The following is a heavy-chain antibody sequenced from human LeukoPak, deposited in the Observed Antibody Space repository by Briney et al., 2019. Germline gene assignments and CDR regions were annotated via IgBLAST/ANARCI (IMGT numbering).Heavy chain of an antibody. J-gene: IGHJ4*02. CDR1: GGSISSSNW. CDR3: ARGDLWGYMITFGGVPFDY. V-gene: IGHV4-4*02. D-gene: IGHD3-16*01. CDR2: IYHSGST. Sequence: PSGTLSLTCAVSGGSISSSNWWSWVRQPPGKGLEWIGEIYHSGSTNYNPSLKSRVTISVDTSKNQFSLKLSSVTAADTAVYYCARGDLWGYMITFGGVPFDYWGQGTLVTVSS.